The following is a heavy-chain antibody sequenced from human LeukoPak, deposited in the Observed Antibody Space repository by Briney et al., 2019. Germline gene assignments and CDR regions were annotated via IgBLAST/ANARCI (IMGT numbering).Heavy chain of an antibody. V-gene: IGHV1-24*01. D-gene: IGHD3-10*01. CDR1: GYTLTELS. Sequence: ASVKVSCKVSGYTLTELSMHWVRQAPGKGLEWMGGFDPEDGETIYAQKFQGRVTMTEDTSTDTAYMELSSLRSEDTAVYYCATSVLTMVRGVIQFDYWGQGTLVTVSS. CDR3: ATSVLTMVRGVIQFDY. CDR2: FDPEDGET. J-gene: IGHJ4*02.